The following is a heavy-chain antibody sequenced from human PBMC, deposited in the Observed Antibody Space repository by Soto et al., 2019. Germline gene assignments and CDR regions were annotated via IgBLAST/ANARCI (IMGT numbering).Heavy chain of an antibody. Sequence: GASVKVSCKASGYTFKSYAIHWVRQAPGQRLEWMGWINVVNGDTKYSQKFQDRVTISRDTYANTAYMDLTNLGSEDTSVYYCGRDFGSLDWNYSDYYYGLDVWGQGTTVTVSS. D-gene: IGHD1-7*01. J-gene: IGHJ6*02. V-gene: IGHV1-3*01. CDR3: GRDFGSLDWNYSDYYYGLDV. CDR1: GYTFKSYA. CDR2: INVVNGDT.